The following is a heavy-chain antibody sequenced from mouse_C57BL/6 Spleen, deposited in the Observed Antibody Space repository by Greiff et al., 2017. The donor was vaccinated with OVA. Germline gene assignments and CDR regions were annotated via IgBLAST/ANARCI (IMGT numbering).Heavy chain of an antibody. V-gene: IGHV1-85*01. D-gene: IGHD2-3*01. CDR2: IYPRDGST. Sequence: QVQLKESGPELVKPGASVKLSCKASGYTFTSYDINWVKQRPGQGLEWIGWIYPRDGSTKYNEKFKGKATLTVDTSSRTAYMELHSLTSEDSAVYFCASDYDGYSAWFAYWGQGTLVTVSA. CDR1: GYTFTSYD. CDR3: ASDYDGYSAWFAY. J-gene: IGHJ3*01.